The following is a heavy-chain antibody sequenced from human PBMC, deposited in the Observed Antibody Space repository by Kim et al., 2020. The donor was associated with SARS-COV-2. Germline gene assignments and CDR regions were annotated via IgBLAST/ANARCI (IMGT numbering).Heavy chain of an antibody. J-gene: IGHJ4*02. CDR3: ASGPSSPGWSHY. V-gene: IGHV4-39*02. D-gene: IGHD2-8*01. CDR2: T. Sequence: TYSNPSLASRVTISVDTSKNPFSLRLTSVTAADTAVYYCASGPSSPGWSHYWGQGTLVTVSS.